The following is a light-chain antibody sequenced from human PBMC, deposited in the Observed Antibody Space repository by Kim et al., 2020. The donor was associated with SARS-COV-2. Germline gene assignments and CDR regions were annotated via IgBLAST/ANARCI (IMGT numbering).Light chain of an antibody. CDR1: SSNIGAGYD. CDR3: QSYDSSLSGPWV. V-gene: IGLV1-40*01. J-gene: IGLJ3*02. Sequence: GTISCTGSSSNIGAGYDVHWYQQLPGTAPKLLIYGNSNRPSGVPDRFSGSKSGTSASLAITGLQAEDEADYYCQSYDSSLSGPWVFGGGTQLTVL. CDR2: GNS.